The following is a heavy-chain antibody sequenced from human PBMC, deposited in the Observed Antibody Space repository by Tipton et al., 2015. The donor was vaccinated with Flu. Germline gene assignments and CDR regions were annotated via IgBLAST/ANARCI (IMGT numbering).Heavy chain of an antibody. D-gene: IGHD4-11*01. Sequence: TLSLTCAVSGDSISSDYYWGWIRQFPGKGLEWIGTVSRSGDTSYNPSLRSRVTISIDRSKNQFSLKMKSVTAADMAVYYCARRDYSNYVSDPKSWFDPWGRGTLVTVTS. J-gene: IGHJ5*02. CDR3: ARRDYSNYVSDPKSWFDP. V-gene: IGHV4-38-2*01. CDR2: VSRSGDT. CDR1: GDSISSDYY.